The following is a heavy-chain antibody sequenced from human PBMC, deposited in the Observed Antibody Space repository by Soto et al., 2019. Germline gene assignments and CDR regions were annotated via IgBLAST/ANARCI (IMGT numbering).Heavy chain of an antibody. V-gene: IGHV4-34*01. J-gene: IGHJ4*02. CDR3: APYGSGIYYISRDQY. CDR2: IDHHGHT. D-gene: IGHD3-10*01. CDR1: GGSFSGYC. Sequence: QVQLQQWGAGLLKPSETLSLTCAVYGGSFSGYCWSWIRQSPGKGLEWSGEIDHHGHTNYNPSLKSRVTISVDKSKNQFSLRLSSTTAADTATYYCAPYGSGIYYISRDQYWGQGTLVTVSS.